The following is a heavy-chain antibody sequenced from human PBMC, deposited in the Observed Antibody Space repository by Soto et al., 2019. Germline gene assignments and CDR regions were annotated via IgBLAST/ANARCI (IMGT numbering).Heavy chain of an antibody. V-gene: IGHV3-33*01. D-gene: IGHD4-17*01. J-gene: IGHJ5*02. CDR3: ARDSLLDYGGPYNWFDP. CDR2: IWYDGSNK. Sequence: QVQLVESGGGVVQPGRSLRLSCAASGFTFSSYGMHWVRQAPGKGLEWVAVIWYDGSNKYYADSVKGRFTISRDNSKNTLYLKMNSLRAEDTAVYYCARDSLLDYGGPYNWFDPWGKGTLVTVSS. CDR1: GFTFSSYG.